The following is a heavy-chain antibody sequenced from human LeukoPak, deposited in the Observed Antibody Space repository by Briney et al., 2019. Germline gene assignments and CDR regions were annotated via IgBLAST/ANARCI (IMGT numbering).Heavy chain of an antibody. D-gene: IGHD3-10*01. Sequence: SETLSLTCAVFGGSISSSNLWSWVRQPPGKGLEWIGEVSHRGDTTYNPSLKSRVTISIDKSKNQFFLRLTSVTAADTAVYYCTRGGLTFGGNWGQGILVTVSS. J-gene: IGHJ4*02. CDR2: VSHRGDT. V-gene: IGHV4/OR15-8*02. CDR3: TRGGLTFGGN. CDR1: GGSISSSNL.